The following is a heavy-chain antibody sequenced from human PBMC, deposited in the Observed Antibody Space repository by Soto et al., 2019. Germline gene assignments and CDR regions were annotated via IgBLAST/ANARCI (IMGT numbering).Heavy chain of an antibody. D-gene: IGHD5-18*01. CDR1: GASISSTYW. Sequence: PSETLSLTCAVSGASISSTYWWSWVRQPPGRGLEWIGEIYHSGSSNYNPSLKSRVTISVDKSKNQFSLKVTSVTAADTAVYYCARVVPSYSYGSTPWGQGTTVTVSS. V-gene: IGHV4-4*02. CDR3: ARVVPSYSYGSTP. CDR2: IYHSGSS. J-gene: IGHJ6*02.